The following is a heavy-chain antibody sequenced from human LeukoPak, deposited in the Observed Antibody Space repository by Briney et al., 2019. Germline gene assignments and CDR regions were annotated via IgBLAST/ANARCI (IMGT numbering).Heavy chain of an antibody. D-gene: IGHD3-3*01. CDR2: ISYDGSNK. Sequence: GGSLRLSCAASGFTFSSYAMHWVRQAPGKGLEWVAVISYDGSNKYYADSVKGRFTISRDNSKNTLYLQMNCLRAEDTAVYYCATTAPGRFLEWSLDYWGQGTLVTVSS. V-gene: IGHV3-30*04. CDR3: ATTAPGRFLEWSLDY. CDR1: GFTFSSYA. J-gene: IGHJ4*02.